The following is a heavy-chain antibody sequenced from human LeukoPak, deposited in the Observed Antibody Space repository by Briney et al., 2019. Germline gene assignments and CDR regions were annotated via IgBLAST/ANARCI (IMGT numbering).Heavy chain of an antibody. CDR1: GFTFSSYS. V-gene: IGHV3-21*01. CDR2: ISSSSSYI. J-gene: IGHJ6*03. D-gene: IGHD4-23*01. CDR3: APDPRDYGGGMDV. Sequence: PGGSLRLSCAASGFTFSSYSMNWVRQAPGKGLEWVSSISSSSSYIYYADSVKGRFTISRDNAKNSLYLQMDSLRAEDTAVYYCAPDPRDYGGGMDVWGKGTTVTVSS.